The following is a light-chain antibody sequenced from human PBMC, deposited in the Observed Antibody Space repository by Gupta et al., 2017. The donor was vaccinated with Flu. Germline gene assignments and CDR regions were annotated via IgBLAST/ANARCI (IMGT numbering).Light chain of an antibody. Sequence: DIQMTQSPSALSAYVGDRVTITCRASQSINNWLAWYQQKPGKAPNLLIYKASNLESGVPSRFSGSGSGTEFTLTIISLQPDDFATYYCQQDNSYPLTFGGGTKVEI. CDR2: KAS. J-gene: IGKJ4*01. CDR3: QQDNSYPLT. CDR1: QSINNW. V-gene: IGKV1-5*03.